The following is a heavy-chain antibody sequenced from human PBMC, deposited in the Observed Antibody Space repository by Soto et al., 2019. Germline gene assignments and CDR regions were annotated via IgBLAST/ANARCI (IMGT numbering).Heavy chain of an antibody. J-gene: IGHJ4*02. D-gene: IGHD4-17*01. CDR3: GALNYGGDDC. CDR2: IPHDGSYK. CDR1: GLPFSSYG. V-gene: IGHV3-30*03. Sequence: QVQLVESGGGVVQPGRSLRLSCAASGLPFSSYGMHWVRQAPGKGLECVAIIPHDGSYKYHVDSVKGRFTISRDNSKNTLYLQMDSLRPEDTAVYYCGALNYGGDDCWGQGTLVTVS.